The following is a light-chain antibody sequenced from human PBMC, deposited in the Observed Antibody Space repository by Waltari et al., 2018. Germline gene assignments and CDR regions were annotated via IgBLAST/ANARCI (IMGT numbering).Light chain of an antibody. CDR2: DVS. CDR3: SSYTSSSSRL. Sequence: QSALTQPASVSGSPGQSITISCTGTSSDVGAYKYVSWYQQHPGKAPKLMIFDVSNRPSGVSTRFSGSKSGNTASRTISGLQAEDEAVYHCSSYTSSSSRLFGGGTKVTVL. V-gene: IGLV2-14*03. J-gene: IGLJ3*02. CDR1: SSDVGAYKY.